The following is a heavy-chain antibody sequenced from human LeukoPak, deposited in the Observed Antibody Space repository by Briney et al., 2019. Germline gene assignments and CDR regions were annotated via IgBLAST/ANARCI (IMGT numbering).Heavy chain of an antibody. V-gene: IGHV3-15*01. Sequence: GGSLRLSCAASGFTFSNAWMSWVRQAPGKGLEWVGRIKSKTDGGTTDYAAPVKGRFTTSRDDSKNTLYLQMNSLKTEDTALYYCAREDIVVVVAATGAFDIWGQGTMATVSS. CDR3: AREDIVVVVAATGAFDI. CDR2: IKSKTDGGTT. D-gene: IGHD2-15*01. J-gene: IGHJ3*02. CDR1: GFTFSNAW.